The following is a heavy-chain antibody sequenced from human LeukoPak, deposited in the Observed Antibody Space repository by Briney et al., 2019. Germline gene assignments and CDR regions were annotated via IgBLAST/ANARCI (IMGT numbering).Heavy chain of an antibody. CDR1: GYTFTGYY. Sequence: ASVKVSCKASGYTFTGYYMHWVRQAPGQGLEWVGWISPNSGGTNYAQKFQGRVTMTRDTSISTAYMELSRLRSDDTAVYYCAGDYVYYYDSSGYYSTGSDYWGQGTLVTVSS. V-gene: IGHV1-2*02. CDR3: AGDYVYYYDSSGYYSTGSDY. CDR2: ISPNSGGT. D-gene: IGHD3-22*01. J-gene: IGHJ4*02.